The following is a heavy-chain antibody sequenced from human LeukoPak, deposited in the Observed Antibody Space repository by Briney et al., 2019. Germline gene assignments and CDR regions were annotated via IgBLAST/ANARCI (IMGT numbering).Heavy chain of an antibody. CDR2: ISYDGSNK. V-gene: IGHV3-30*14. CDR1: GSTFSSYA. J-gene: IGHJ4*02. CDR3: ARDPGGPRDY. D-gene: IGHD4-23*01. Sequence: PGGSLRLSCAASGSTFSSYAMHWVRQAPGKGLEWVAVISYDGSNKYYADSVKGRFTISRDNSKNTLYLQMNSLRAEDTAVYYCARDPGGPRDYWGQGTLVTVSS.